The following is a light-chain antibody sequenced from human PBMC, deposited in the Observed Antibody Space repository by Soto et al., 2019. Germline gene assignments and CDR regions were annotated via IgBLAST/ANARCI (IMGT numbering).Light chain of an antibody. V-gene: IGKV3-20*01. Sequence: EIVLTQSPGPLSLSPGEGATLSCRASQSVSTNFFAWYQQKPGQAPRLLIYGASTRATGIPDRFSGSGSGTDFTLTISRLGPEDFAVYYCQQYGRTSWTFGQGTKV. CDR2: GAS. CDR1: QSVSTNF. CDR3: QQYGRTSWT. J-gene: IGKJ1*01.